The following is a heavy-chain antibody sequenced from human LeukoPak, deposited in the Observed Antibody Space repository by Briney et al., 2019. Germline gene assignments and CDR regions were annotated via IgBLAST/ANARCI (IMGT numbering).Heavy chain of an antibody. CDR3: ARDSPSRLAARPLPD. V-gene: IGHV4-61*02. J-gene: IGHJ4*02. CDR2: IYTSGST. D-gene: IGHD6-6*01. CDR1: GGSISSGSYY. Sequence: SETLSLTCTVSGGSISSGSYYWSWIRQPAGKGLEWIGRIYTSGSTDYNPSLKSRVTISVDTSKNQFSLELSSVTAADTAEYYCARDSPSRLAARPLPDWGQGTLVTVSS.